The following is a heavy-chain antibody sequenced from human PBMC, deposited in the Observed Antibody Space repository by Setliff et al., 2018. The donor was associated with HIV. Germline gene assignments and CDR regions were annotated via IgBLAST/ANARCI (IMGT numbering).Heavy chain of an antibody. CDR2: IYYSGST. CDR3: ARFPDYYDSSLYYYGMDV. D-gene: IGHD3-22*01. Sequence: SETLSLTCTVSGVSISSHYWNWIRQPPGKGLEWIGTIYYSGSTKYNPSLKSRVTISVDTSKNQFSLKLRPVTAADTAVYYCARFPDYYDSSLYYYGMDVWGQGTTVTV. V-gene: IGHV4-59*11. CDR1: GVSISSHY. J-gene: IGHJ6*02.